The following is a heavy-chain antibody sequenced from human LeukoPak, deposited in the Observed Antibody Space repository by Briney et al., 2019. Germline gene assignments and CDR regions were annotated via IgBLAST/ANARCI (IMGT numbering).Heavy chain of an antibody. D-gene: IGHD2-15*01. J-gene: IGHJ4*02. CDR2: SIPIFGTA. CDR1: GGTFSSYA. Sequence: ASVKVSCKASGGTFSSYAISWVRQAPGQALEWMGGSIPIFGTANYAQKFQGRVTITTDESTSTAYMELSSLRSEDTAVYYCARSRDSGYFDFWGQGTLVTVSS. V-gene: IGHV1-69*05. CDR3: ARSRDSGYFDF.